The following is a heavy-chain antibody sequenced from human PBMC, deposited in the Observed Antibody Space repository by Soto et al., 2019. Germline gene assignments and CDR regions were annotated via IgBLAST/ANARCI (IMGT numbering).Heavy chain of an antibody. CDR1: GYSFTSYW. V-gene: IGHV5-10-1*01. Sequence: LGESLKISCKGSGYSFTSYWISWVRQMPGKGLEWMGRIDPSDSYTNYSPSFQGHVTISADKSISTAYLQWSSLKASDTAMYYCAISRSSWTEYHYGMGFGGQGTRVPVS. D-gene: IGHD6-13*01. CDR2: IDPSDSYT. CDR3: AISRSSWTEYHYGMGF. J-gene: IGHJ6*02.